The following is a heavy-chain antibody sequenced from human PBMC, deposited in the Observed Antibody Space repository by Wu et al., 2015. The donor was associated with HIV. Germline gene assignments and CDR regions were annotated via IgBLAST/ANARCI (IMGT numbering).Heavy chain of an antibody. CDR2: IIPIFGTA. CDR1: GGTFSSYA. CDR3: ATIRRTMVRGVIRGWFDP. J-gene: IGHJ5*02. V-gene: IGHV1-69*12. Sequence: QVQLVQSGAEVKKPGSSVKVSCKASGGTFSSYAISWVRQAPGQGLEWMGGIIPIFGTANYAQKFQGRVTITADESTSTAYMELSSLRSEDTAVYYCATIRRTMVRGVIRGWFDPWGQGTLVTVSS. D-gene: IGHD3-10*01.